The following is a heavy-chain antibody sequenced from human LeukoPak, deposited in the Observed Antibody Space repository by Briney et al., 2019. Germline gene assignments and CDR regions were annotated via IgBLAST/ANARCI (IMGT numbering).Heavy chain of an antibody. Sequence: SETLSLTCTVSGGSISRSSYYWGWIRQPPGKGLEWIGSIYYSGSTYYNPSLKSRVTISVDTSKNQFSLKLSSVAAADTAVYYCARLDDSSGYLHWGQGTLVTVSS. V-gene: IGHV4-39*01. CDR1: GGSISRSSYY. CDR3: ARLDDSSGYLH. J-gene: IGHJ4*02. D-gene: IGHD3-22*01. CDR2: IYYSGST.